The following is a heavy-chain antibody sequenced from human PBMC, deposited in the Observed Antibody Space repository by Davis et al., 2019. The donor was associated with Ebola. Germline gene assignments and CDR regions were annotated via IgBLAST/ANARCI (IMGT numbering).Heavy chain of an antibody. Sequence: ASVKVSCKASGGTFSSYAISWVRQAPGQGLEWLGWMNPNSGNTGYAQKFQGRVTMTRNTSISTAYMELSSLRSEDTAVYYCARVIDGDFYYYGMDVWGQGTTVTVSS. D-gene: IGHD4-17*01. CDR3: ARVIDGDFYYYGMDV. CDR1: GGTFSSYA. CDR2: MNPNSGNT. J-gene: IGHJ6*02. V-gene: IGHV1-8*02.